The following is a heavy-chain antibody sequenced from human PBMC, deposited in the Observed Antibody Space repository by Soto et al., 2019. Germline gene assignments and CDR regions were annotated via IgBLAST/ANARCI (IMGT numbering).Heavy chain of an antibody. CDR1: GGSISSSSYY. J-gene: IGHJ3*02. CDR3: ARSTIFGVVISRGAFDI. D-gene: IGHD3-3*01. CDR2: IYYSGST. Sequence: PSETLSLTCTVSGGSISSSSYYWGWIRQPPGKGLEWIGSIYYSGSTYYNPSLKSRVTISVDTSKNQFSLKLSSVTAADTAVYYCARSTIFGVVISRGAFDIWGQGTMVT. V-gene: IGHV4-39*01.